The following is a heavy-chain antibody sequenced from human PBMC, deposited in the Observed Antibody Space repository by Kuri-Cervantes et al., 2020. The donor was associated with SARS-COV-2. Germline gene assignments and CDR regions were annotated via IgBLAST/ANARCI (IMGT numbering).Heavy chain of an antibody. CDR2: ISSSGSTI. V-gene: IGHV3-11*04. D-gene: IGHD6-19*01. CDR1: GGSFSGYY. CDR3: ARDGRSVAGPGVDY. Sequence: LSLTCAVYGGSFSGYYWSWIRQPPGKGLEWVSYISSSGSTIYYADSVKGRFTISRDNAKNSLYLQMNSLRAEDTAVYYCARDGRSVAGPGVDYWGQGTLVTVSS. J-gene: IGHJ4*02.